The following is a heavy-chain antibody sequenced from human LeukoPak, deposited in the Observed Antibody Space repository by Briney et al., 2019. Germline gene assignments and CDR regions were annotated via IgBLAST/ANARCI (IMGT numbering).Heavy chain of an antibody. V-gene: IGHV3-21*01. J-gene: IGHJ2*01. CDR3: ARPAAPYLNYYFDL. CDR2: IKSSGTYV. Sequence: ESGGSLRLSCAASGFTFSRYNMNWVRQAPGKGLEWVSSIKSSGTYVYYADSVKGRFTISRDNAKDTLYLQMSSLRGEDTAVYFCARPAAPYLNYYFDLWGRGTLVTVSS. D-gene: IGHD1-7*01. CDR1: GFTFSRYN.